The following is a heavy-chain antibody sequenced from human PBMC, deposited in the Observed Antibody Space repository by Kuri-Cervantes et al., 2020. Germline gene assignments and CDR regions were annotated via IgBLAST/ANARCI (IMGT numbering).Heavy chain of an antibody. J-gene: IGHJ6*02. Sequence: GSLRLSCTASGGSISSYYWSWIRQPAGKGLEWIGRIYTSGSTNYNPSLKSRVTMSVDTSKNQFSLKLSSVTAADTAVYYCARDRQQIDFDSPKTGYSSGWSYYYGMDVWGQGTTVTVSS. V-gene: IGHV4-4*07. CDR2: IYTSGST. CDR3: ARDRQQIDFDSPKTGYSSGWSYYYGMDV. CDR1: GGSISSYY. D-gene: IGHD6-19*01.